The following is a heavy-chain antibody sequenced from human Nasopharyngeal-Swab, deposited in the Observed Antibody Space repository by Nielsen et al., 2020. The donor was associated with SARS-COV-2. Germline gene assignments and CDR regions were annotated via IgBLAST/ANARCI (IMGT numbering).Heavy chain of an antibody. CDR3: ARAETGYSYGYPFDY. V-gene: IGHV3-33*01. D-gene: IGHD5-18*01. Sequence: SLKISCAASGFTFSSYGMHWVRQPPGKGLEWVAVIWYDGSNKYYADSVKGRFTISSDNSKNTLYLQMNSLRAEDTAVYYCARAETGYSYGYPFDYWGQGTLVTVSS. CDR2: IWYDGSNK. CDR1: GFTFSSYG. J-gene: IGHJ4*02.